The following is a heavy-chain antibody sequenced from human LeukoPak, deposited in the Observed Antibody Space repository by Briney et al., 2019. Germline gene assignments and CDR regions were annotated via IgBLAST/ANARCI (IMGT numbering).Heavy chain of an antibody. CDR2: INHSGST. J-gene: IGHJ4*02. CDR1: GGSFSGYY. CDR3: AREYFWSGYYAY. Sequence: PSETLSLTCAVYGGSFSGYYWSWIRQPPGKGLEWIGEINHSGSTNYNPSLKSRVTISVDTSKNQFSLKLSSVTAADTAVYYCAREYFWSGYYAYWGQGTLVTVSS. D-gene: IGHD3-3*01. V-gene: IGHV4-34*01.